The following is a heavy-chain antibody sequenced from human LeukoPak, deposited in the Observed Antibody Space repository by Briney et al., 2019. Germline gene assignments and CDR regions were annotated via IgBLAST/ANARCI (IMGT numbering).Heavy chain of an antibody. J-gene: IGHJ3*02. CDR1: GYSISSGYY. V-gene: IGHV4-38-2*02. CDR2: IYHSGST. Sequence: SETLSLTCTVSGYSISSGYYWGWIRQPPGKGLEWIGSIYHSGSTYYNPSLKSRVTISVDTSKNQFSLKLSSVTAADTAVYYCARERSGGYGDYESPAFDIWGQGTMVTVSS. CDR3: ARERSGGYGDYESPAFDI. D-gene: IGHD4-17*01.